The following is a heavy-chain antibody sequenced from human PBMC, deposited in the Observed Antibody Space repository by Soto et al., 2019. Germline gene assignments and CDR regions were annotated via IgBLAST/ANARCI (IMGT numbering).Heavy chain of an antibody. D-gene: IGHD4-17*01. J-gene: IGHJ6*03. V-gene: IGHV4-34*01. Sequence: QVQLQQWGAGLLKPSETLSLTCAVYGGSFSGYYWSWIRQPPGKGLEWIGEINHSGSTNYNPSLKSRVTISVDTSKNQFSLKLSSVTAADTAVYYCARELRHYYYYYMDVWGKGTTVTVSS. CDR1: GGSFSGYY. CDR2: INHSGST. CDR3: ARELRHYYYYYMDV.